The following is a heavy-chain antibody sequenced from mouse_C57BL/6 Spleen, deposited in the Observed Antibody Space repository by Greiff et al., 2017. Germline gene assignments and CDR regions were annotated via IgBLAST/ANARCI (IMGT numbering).Heavy chain of an antibody. Sequence: VKLQQPGAELVMPGASVKLSCKASGYTFTSYWMHWVTQRPGQGLEWIGEIDPSDSYTNYNQKFKGKSTLTVDKSSSTAYMQLSSLTSEDSAVYYCARWIHYAMDYWGQGTSVTVSS. CDR2: IDPSDSYT. V-gene: IGHV1-69*01. CDR1: GYTFTSYW. CDR3: ARWIHYAMDY. J-gene: IGHJ4*01.